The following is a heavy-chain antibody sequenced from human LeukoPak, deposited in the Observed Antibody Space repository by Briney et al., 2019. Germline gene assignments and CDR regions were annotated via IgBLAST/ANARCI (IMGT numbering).Heavy chain of an antibody. CDR1: GYTFTGYY. D-gene: IGHD2-2*01. Sequence: ASVKVSCKASGYTFTGYYMHWVRQAPRQGLEWMGWINPNSGGTNYAQKFQGRVTMTRDTSISTAYMELSRLRSDDTAVYYCATYRSLYCSSTSCYQNWFDPWGQGTLVTVSS. CDR2: INPNSGGT. J-gene: IGHJ5*02. CDR3: ATYRSLYCSSTSCYQNWFDP. V-gene: IGHV1-2*02.